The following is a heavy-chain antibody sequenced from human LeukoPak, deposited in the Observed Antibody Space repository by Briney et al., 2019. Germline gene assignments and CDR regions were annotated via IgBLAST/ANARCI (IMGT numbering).Heavy chain of an antibody. Sequence: PGGSLRLSCAASGFTFSGYAMSWVRQAPGKGLEWVSAISGSGGSTYYADSVKGRFTISRDNSKNTLYLQMNSLRAEDTAVYYCAKDGPYYDFWSGYYSPYYFDYWGQGTLVTVSS. CDR3: AKDGPYYDFWSGYYSPYYFDY. J-gene: IGHJ4*02. CDR2: ISGSGGST. CDR1: GFTFSGYA. D-gene: IGHD3-3*01. V-gene: IGHV3-23*01.